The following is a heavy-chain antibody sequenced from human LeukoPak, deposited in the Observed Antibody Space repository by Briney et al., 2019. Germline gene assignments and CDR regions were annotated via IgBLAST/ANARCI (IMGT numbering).Heavy chain of an antibody. V-gene: IGHV3-23*01. CDR3: ATYRQVLLPFES. CDR1: GFTFSTFA. J-gene: IGHJ4*02. CDR2: IFPSGGEI. Sequence: GGSLRLSCAASGFTFSTFAMLWVRQPPGKGLEWVSSIFPSGGEIHYADSVRGRFTISRDNSKSILSLQMNSLRAGDTAIYYCATYRQVLLPFESWGQGTLVTVSS. D-gene: IGHD5-18*01.